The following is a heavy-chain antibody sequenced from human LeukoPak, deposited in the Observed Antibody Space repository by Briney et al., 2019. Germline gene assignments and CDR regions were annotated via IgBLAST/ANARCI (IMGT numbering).Heavy chain of an antibody. D-gene: IGHD2-2*01. V-gene: IGHV4-39*01. Sequence: SETLSLTCTVSGGSSSSSSYYWGWIRQPPGRGLEWIGIIYYSGRTYYNPSLKSRVTISVDTSKNQLSLKLSSVTAADTAVYYCASLCSSTTCYSDWFDPWGQGTLVTVSS. J-gene: IGHJ5*02. CDR2: IYYSGRT. CDR1: GGSSSSSSYY. CDR3: ASLCSSTTCYSDWFDP.